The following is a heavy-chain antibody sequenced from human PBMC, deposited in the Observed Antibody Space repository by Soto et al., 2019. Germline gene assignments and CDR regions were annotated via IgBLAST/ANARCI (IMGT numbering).Heavy chain of an antibody. J-gene: IGHJ6*03. CDR3: ARMWGDSGVRGVIIPYYYYYMDV. Sequence: QVQLQESGPGLVKPSGTLSLTCAVSSGSISSSNWWSWVRQPPGKGLEWIGEIYHSGSTNYNPSLKSRVTLSVDKSKIQFSLKLSSVTAADTAVYYCARMWGDSGVRGVIIPYYYYYMDVWGKGTTVTVSS. D-gene: IGHD3-10*01. CDR1: SGSISSSNW. CDR2: IYHSGST. V-gene: IGHV4-4*02.